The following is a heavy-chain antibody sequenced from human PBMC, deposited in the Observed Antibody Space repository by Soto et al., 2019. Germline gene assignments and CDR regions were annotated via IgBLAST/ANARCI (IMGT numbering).Heavy chain of an antibody. D-gene: IGHD6-19*01. V-gene: IGHV1-69*13. Sequence: SVKVSCKASGGTFSSYAISWVRQAPGQGLEWMGGIIPIFGTANYAQKFQGRVTITADESTSTAYMELSSLRSEDTAVYYCAKDLFRGYSSGWSYFDYWGQGTLVTVSS. CDR1: GGTFSSYA. J-gene: IGHJ4*02. CDR2: IIPIFGTA. CDR3: AKDLFRGYSSGWSYFDY.